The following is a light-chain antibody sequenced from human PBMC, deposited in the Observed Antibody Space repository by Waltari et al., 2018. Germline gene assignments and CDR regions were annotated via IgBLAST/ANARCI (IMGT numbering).Light chain of an antibody. V-gene: IGKV3-20*01. CDR2: GAS. CDR3: QHYERLPAT. J-gene: IGKJ1*01. CDR1: QSISRS. Sequence: SCRASQSISRSLAWYQQKPGHAPKLLIYGASTRATGIPDRFTGSGSGTDFSLTISSLEPEDFAIYFCQHYERLPATFGQGTKVESK.